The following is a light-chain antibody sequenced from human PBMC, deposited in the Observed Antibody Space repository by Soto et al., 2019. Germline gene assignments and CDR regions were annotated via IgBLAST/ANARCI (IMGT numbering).Light chain of an antibody. CDR3: SSYAGSNNVV. Sequence: QSALTQPPSASGSPGQSVTISCTGTSSDVGGYNYVSWYQQHPGKAPKVIIYDVTKRPSGVPDRFSGSKSGNTASLTVSGLQAEDEADYYCSSYAGSNNVVFGGGTKVTVL. V-gene: IGLV2-8*01. CDR1: SSDVGGYNY. J-gene: IGLJ2*01. CDR2: DVT.